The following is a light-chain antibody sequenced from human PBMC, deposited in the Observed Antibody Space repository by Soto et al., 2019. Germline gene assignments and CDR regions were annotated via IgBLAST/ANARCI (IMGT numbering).Light chain of an antibody. V-gene: IGKV3-20*01. CDR3: QQYGSSSIT. J-gene: IGKJ5*01. CDR1: QSVSDN. Sequence: EVLMTQSPDTLYLSPGERVTLSFMASQSVSDNLAWYQQKPGQAPRLLIYGASSRATGIPDRFSGSGPGTDFTLTISRLEPEDFAVYYCQQYGSSSITFGQGTRLETK. CDR2: GAS.